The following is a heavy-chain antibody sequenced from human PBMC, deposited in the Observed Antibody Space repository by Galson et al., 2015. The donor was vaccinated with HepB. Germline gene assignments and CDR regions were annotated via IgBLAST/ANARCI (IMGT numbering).Heavy chain of an antibody. J-gene: IGHJ6*02. CDR2: IYPGASET. V-gene: IGHV5-51*01. CDR3: ARLGNELYHYYGMDV. D-gene: IGHD7-27*01. Sequence: QSGAEVKKPGESLKISCTGSGYTFTNYWIGWVRLMPGKGLECLGIIYPGASETRYSPSFQGQVTISADKSNSTAYLQWSSLKASDTAMYYCARLGNELYHYYGMDVWGQGTTVTVSS. CDR1: GYTFTNYW.